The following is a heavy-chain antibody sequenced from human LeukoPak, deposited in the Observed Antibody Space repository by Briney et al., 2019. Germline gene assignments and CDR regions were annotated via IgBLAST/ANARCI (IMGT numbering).Heavy chain of an antibody. Sequence: PSETLSLTCTVSGGSISSYYWSWIRQPPGKGLEWIGYIYYSGSTNYNPSLKSRVTISVDTSTNQFSRKLSSVTAADTAVYYCARALVRGVIRYAFDIWGQGTMVTVSS. CDR2: IYYSGST. CDR3: ARALVRGVIRYAFDI. CDR1: GGSISSYY. V-gene: IGHV4-59*01. D-gene: IGHD3-10*01. J-gene: IGHJ3*02.